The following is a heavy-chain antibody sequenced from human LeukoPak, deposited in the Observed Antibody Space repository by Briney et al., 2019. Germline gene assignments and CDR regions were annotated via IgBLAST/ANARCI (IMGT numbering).Heavy chain of an antibody. D-gene: IGHD4-23*01. Sequence: RASETLSLTCTVSGGSISSSSYYWGWIRQPPGKGLEWIGSIYYSGSTYYNPSLKSRVTISVDTSKNQFSLKLSSVTAADTAVYYCARHDGGGNPGYYFDYWGQGTLVTVSS. V-gene: IGHV4-39*01. CDR1: GGSISSSSYY. CDR2: IYYSGST. J-gene: IGHJ4*02. CDR3: ARHDGGGNPGYYFDY.